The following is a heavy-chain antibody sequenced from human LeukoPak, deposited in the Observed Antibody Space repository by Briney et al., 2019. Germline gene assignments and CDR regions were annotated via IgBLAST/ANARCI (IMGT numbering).Heavy chain of an antibody. Sequence: GGSLRLSCVASGFTFTSYAMSWVRQAPGKGLEWISAISADGRSTYHADSVKGRFTISRDISKNTLYLQMNSLRAEDTAVYYCAKVAGSSGYYPDFWGQETLVTVSS. V-gene: IGHV3-23*01. J-gene: IGHJ4*02. D-gene: IGHD3-22*01. CDR1: GFTFTSYA. CDR3: AKVAGSSGYYPDF. CDR2: ISADGRST.